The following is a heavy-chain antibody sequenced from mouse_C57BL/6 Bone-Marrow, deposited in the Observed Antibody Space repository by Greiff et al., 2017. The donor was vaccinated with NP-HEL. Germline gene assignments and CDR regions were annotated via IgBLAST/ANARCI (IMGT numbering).Heavy chain of an antibody. CDR3: ARLTTVVAGGFDY. CDR2: IDPNSGGT. Sequence: QVQLQQPGAELVKPGASVKLSCKASGYTFTSYRMHWVKQRPGRGLEWIGRIDPNSGGTKYNEKFKSKATLTVDKPSSTAYMQLSSLTSEDSAVYYRARLTTVVAGGFDYWGQGTTLTVSS. J-gene: IGHJ2*01. CDR1: GYTFTSYR. V-gene: IGHV1-72*01. D-gene: IGHD1-1*01.